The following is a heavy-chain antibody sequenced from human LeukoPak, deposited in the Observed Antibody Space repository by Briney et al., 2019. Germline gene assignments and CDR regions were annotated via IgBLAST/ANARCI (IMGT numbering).Heavy chain of an antibody. CDR1: GYTLTELS. J-gene: IGHJ4*02. Sequence: ASVKVSCKVSGYTLTELSMHWVRQAPGKGLEWMGGFDPEDGETIYAQKFQGGVTMTEDTSTDTAYMELSSLRSEDTAVYYCATQRADIGSGRYVGGYWGQGTLVTVSS. CDR2: FDPEDGET. V-gene: IGHV1-24*01. D-gene: IGHD6-19*01. CDR3: ATQRADIGSGRYVGGY.